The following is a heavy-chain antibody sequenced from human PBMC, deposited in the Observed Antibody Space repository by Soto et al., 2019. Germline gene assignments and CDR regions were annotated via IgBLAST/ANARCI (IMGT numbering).Heavy chain of an antibody. J-gene: IGHJ6*03. CDR2: INHSGST. CDR3: ARIGYYYYYMDV. CDR1: GGSFSGYY. Sequence: SETLSLTCAVYGGSFSGYYWSWIRQPPGKGLEWIGEINHSGSTNYNPSLKSRVTISVDTSKNQFSLKLSSVTAADTAVYYCARIGYYYYYMDVWGKGTTVTVSS. V-gene: IGHV4-34*01.